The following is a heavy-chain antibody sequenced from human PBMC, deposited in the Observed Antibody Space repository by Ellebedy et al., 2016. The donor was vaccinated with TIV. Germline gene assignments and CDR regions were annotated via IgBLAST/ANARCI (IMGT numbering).Heavy chain of an antibody. CDR3: ARDINHDFVWGTYRPLRY. D-gene: IGHD3-16*02. V-gene: IGHV1-18*01. CDR2: ISPYNGNT. Sequence: ASVKVSCKVSGESLINLSMHWVRQVPGQGPEWLGWISPYNGNTNHAQKVQGRVTLTADTSTTTAYMEVTSLRSDDTALYYCARDINHDFVWGTYRPLRYWGQGTQVTVSS. J-gene: IGHJ4*02. CDR1: GESLINLS.